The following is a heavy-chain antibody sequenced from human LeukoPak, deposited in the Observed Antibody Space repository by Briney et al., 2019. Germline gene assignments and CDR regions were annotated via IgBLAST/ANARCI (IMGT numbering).Heavy chain of an antibody. CDR1: GLTCSSYE. J-gene: IGHJ6*04. CDR2: VSSSGSTI. Sequence: GGSLRISCAASGLTCSSYEMNWGRQAPGKGLERVSYVSSSGSTIYYAASVKGRLTTSRDNAKNSLYLQMNTQRAEHTAVSYCAELGITMIGGVWGKGTTVTISS. V-gene: IGHV3-48*03. D-gene: IGHD3-10*02. CDR3: AELGITMIGGV.